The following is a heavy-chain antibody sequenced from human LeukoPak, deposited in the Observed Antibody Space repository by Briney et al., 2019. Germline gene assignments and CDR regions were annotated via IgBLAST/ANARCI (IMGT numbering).Heavy chain of an antibody. CDR2: INSDGSST. D-gene: IGHD5-12*01. CDR3: ASAINSGYYLVDS. V-gene: IGHV3-74*01. J-gene: IGHJ4*02. CDR1: GFTFTTYW. Sequence: GGSLRLSCAASGFTFTTYWMHWVRQAPGKGLVWVSRINSDGSSTSYTDSVKGRFTISRDNAKNTLYLQMNSLRAEDTAVYYCASAINSGYYLVDSWGQETRVTVSS.